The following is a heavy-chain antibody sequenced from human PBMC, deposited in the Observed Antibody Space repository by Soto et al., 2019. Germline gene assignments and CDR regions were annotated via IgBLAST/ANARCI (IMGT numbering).Heavy chain of an antibody. CDR3: ARQELGDYGDYFSYYYYGMDV. Sequence: SETLSLTCTVSVGSISSSSYYWGWIRQPPGKGLEWIGSIYYSGSTYYNPSLKSRVTISVDTSKNQFSLKLSSVTAADTAVYYCARQELGDYGDYFSYYYYGMDVWGQGTTVTVSS. J-gene: IGHJ6*02. CDR2: IYYSGST. V-gene: IGHV4-39*01. CDR1: VGSISSSSYY. D-gene: IGHD4-17*01.